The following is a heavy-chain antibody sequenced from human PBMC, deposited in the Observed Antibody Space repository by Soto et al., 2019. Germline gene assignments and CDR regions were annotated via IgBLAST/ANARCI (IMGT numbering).Heavy chain of an antibody. Sequence: QVQLQESGPGLVKPSQTLSLTCTVSGGSISSGDYYWSWIRQPPGKGLEWIGYIYYSGSTYYNPSLTSRVTLSVDTSKNRFSLKLSSVTAADTAVYYCASNSYGSTFYDYWGQGTLVTVSS. J-gene: IGHJ4*02. V-gene: IGHV4-30-4*01. CDR3: ASNSYGSTFYDY. CDR2: IYYSGST. CDR1: GGSISSGDYY. D-gene: IGHD5-18*01.